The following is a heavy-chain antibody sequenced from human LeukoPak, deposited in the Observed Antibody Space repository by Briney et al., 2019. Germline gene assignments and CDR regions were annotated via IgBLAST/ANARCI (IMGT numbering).Heavy chain of an antibody. V-gene: IGHV4-4*02. J-gene: IGHJ4*02. Sequence: PSETLSLTCAVSGGSISSSNWWSWVRQPPGKGLEWIGEIYHSGSTNYNPSLKSRVTISVDKSKNQFSLKLSSVTAADTAVYYCASRTAMVFGFFGGAIIYWGQGTLVTVSS. CDR1: GGSISSSNW. CDR3: ASRTAMVFGFFGGAIIY. CDR2: IYHSGST. D-gene: IGHD5-18*01.